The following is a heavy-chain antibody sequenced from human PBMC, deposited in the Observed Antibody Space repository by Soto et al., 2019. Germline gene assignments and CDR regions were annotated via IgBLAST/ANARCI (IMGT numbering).Heavy chain of an antibody. CDR1: GGSISRSNYY. J-gene: IGHJ4*02. CDR3: AGHHSVDTTTDY. V-gene: IGHV4-39*01. D-gene: IGHD5-18*01. CDR2: IYYSGSP. Sequence: QLLLQESGPGLVKPSETLSLTCTVSGGSISRSNYYWGWIRQPPGKGLEWIGSIYYSGSPYYKPSLKSRVTISVNTSKDQFSLKLRSVTAADTAVYYCAGHHSVDTTTDYWGQGTLVTVSS.